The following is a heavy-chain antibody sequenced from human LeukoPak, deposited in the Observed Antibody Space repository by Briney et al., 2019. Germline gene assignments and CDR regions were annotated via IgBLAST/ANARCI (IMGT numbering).Heavy chain of an antibody. J-gene: IGHJ6*02. D-gene: IGHD3-9*01. Sequence: GDSVKVSCKASGYTFTSHGITWVRQAPGQGLEWLGWISPYSGNTNYVQKLQGRVTLTTDTSTSTAYMELRSLRSDDTALHYCARGGPDYDILTGHYFGMDVWGQGTTVSVSS. CDR3: ARGGPDYDILTGHYFGMDV. V-gene: IGHV1-18*01. CDR2: ISPYSGNT. CDR1: GYTFTSHG.